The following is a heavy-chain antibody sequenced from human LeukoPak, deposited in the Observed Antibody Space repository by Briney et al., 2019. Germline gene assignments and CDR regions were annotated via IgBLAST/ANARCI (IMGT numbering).Heavy chain of an antibody. CDR3: ARVGCSSTSCYAGGWFDP. V-gene: IGHV3-53*01. J-gene: IGHJ5*02. CDR2: IYSGGST. D-gene: IGHD2-2*01. Sequence: GGSLRLSCAASGFTVSSNYMSWVRQAPGKGLEWVSVIYSGGSTYYADSVKGRFTISRDNSKNTLYLQMNSLRAEDAAVYYCARVGCSSTSCYAGGWFDPWGQGTLVTVPS. CDR1: GFTVSSNY.